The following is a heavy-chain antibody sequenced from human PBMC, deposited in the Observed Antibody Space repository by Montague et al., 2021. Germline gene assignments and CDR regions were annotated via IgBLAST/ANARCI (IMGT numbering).Heavy chain of an antibody. CDR1: GFSFSSYW. Sequence: SLRLSCAASGFSFSSYWMHRVRQAPGKGLLWVSRITLDGSSTTFADSVKGRFTTSRDNAKAALYLQMNSLRVEDTAVYYCARNLASAAPGAFDIWGQGTTVTVSS. CDR2: ITLDGSST. D-gene: IGHD6-13*01. J-gene: IGHJ3*02. CDR3: ARNLASAAPGAFDI. V-gene: IGHV3-74*01.